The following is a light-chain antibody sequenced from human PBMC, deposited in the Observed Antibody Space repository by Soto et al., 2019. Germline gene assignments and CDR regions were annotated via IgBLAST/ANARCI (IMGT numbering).Light chain of an antibody. J-gene: IGLJ1*01. CDR2: DVG. V-gene: IGLV2-14*01. Sequence: QSALTQPASVSGSPGQSITISCTGTSSDVGGYNYVSWYQQYPGKVPKLLIYDVGNRPSGISHRFSGFKSGNTASLTISGLQGEDEADYDCSSYTTSGSRVFGTGTKLTVL. CDR1: SSDVGGYNY. CDR3: SSYTTSGSRV.